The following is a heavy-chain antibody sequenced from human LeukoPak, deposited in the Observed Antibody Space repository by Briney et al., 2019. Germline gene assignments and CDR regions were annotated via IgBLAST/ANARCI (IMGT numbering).Heavy chain of an antibody. J-gene: IGHJ6*02. CDR2: IYSDGSST. Sequence: GGSLRLSCAASGFTFSSYWMHWVRHAPGKGLVWVSRIYSDGSSTSYADSVKGRFTISRDDAKNTLYLQMNSLRAEDTAVYYCARALYYYDSSGYYYYYGMDVWGQGTTVTVSS. CDR1: GFTFSSYW. V-gene: IGHV3-74*01. D-gene: IGHD3-22*01. CDR3: ARALYYYDSSGYYYYYGMDV.